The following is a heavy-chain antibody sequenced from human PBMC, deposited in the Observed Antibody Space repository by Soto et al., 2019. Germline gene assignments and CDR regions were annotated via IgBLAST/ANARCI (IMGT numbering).Heavy chain of an antibody. Sequence: QVHLVQSGAEVKKPGASVKVSCKGSGYDFTTYGINWVRQAPGQGLEWMAWISAHNGNTDYAQKLQGRVTVTSDTSTSTAYRELRSLRSDDTSMYYCARGRYGDYWGRGALVTVSS. J-gene: IGHJ4*03. CDR2: ISAHNGNT. CDR1: GYDFTTYG. CDR3: ARGRYGDY. D-gene: IGHD1-1*01. V-gene: IGHV1-18*01.